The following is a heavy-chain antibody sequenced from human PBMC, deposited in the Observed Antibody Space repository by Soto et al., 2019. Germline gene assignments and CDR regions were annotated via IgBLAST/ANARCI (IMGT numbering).Heavy chain of an antibody. J-gene: IGHJ5*01. V-gene: IGHV3-30*03. CDR3: ARACLHTSVVVVAATRRGFDS. CDR1: GFTFSSYG. Sequence: GGSLRLSCAASGFTFSSYGMHWVRQAPGKGLEWVAVISYDGSNKYYADSVKGRFTISRDNSKNTLYLQMNSLRAEDTAVYYCARACLHTSVVVVAATRRGFDSWGQGTLVTVSS. CDR2: ISYDGSNK. D-gene: IGHD2-15*01.